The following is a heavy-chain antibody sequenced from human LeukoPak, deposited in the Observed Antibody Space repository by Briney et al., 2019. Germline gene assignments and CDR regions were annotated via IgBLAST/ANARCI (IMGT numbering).Heavy chain of an antibody. CDR2: IDPNSGVT. CDR1: GYTFTGYY. CDR3: ARDHYYGSGSYYNVFDY. V-gene: IGHV1-2*06. Sequence: ASVKVSCKASGYTFTGYYMHWVRQAPGQGLEWMGRIDPNSGVTNYAQNFQGRVTMTRDTSITTAYMDLSGLRSDDTAVYYCARDHYYGSGSYYNVFDYWGQGTLVTVSS. D-gene: IGHD3-10*01. J-gene: IGHJ4*02.